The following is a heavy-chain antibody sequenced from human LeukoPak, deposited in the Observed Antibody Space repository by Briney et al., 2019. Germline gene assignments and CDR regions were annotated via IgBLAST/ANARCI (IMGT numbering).Heavy chain of an antibody. CDR1: GFTFSSYG. CDR3: ASAPYGSGTFLDY. D-gene: IGHD3-10*01. Sequence: GGSLRLSCAASGFTFSSYGMHRVRQAPGKGLEWVAVISYDGSNKYYADSVKGRFTISRDNSKNTLYLQMNSLRAEDTAVYYCASAPYGSGTFLDYWGQGTLVTVSS. V-gene: IGHV3-30*03. CDR2: ISYDGSNK. J-gene: IGHJ4*02.